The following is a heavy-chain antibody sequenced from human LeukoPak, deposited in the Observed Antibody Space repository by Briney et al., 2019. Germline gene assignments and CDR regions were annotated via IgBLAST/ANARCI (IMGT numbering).Heavy chain of an antibody. D-gene: IGHD2-2*01. Sequence: PVASVKVSCKASGYTFTSFGISWVRQAPGQGLEWMGWSSAYNGNTKYAQNVQGRVTMTADTSTDTAYMELRSLRSDDTAVYYCARAPLDIVVVPAASPWFDPWGQGTLVTVSS. CDR3: ARAPLDIVVVPAASPWFDP. CDR1: GYTFTSFG. J-gene: IGHJ5*02. V-gene: IGHV1-18*01. CDR2: SSAYNGNT.